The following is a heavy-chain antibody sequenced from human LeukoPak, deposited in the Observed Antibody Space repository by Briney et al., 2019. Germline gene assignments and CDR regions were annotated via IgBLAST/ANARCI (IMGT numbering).Heavy chain of an antibody. J-gene: IGHJ4*02. Sequence: PGGSLRLSCAASGFTSSSYAMSWVRQAPGEGLEWVSAISGSGGSTYYADSVKGRFTISRDNSKNTLYLQMNSLRAEDTAVYYCAKSMIAGIDYWGQGTLVTVSS. CDR2: ISGSGGST. CDR3: AKSMIAGIDY. D-gene: IGHD3-22*01. V-gene: IGHV3-23*01. CDR1: GFTSSSYA.